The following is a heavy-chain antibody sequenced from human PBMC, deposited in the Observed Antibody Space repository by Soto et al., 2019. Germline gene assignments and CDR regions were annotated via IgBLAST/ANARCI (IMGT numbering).Heavy chain of an antibody. V-gene: IGHV4-30-4*01. CDR1: GGSVGCGDYY. D-gene: IGHD1-26*01. CDR3: ARGKWELRLSPVC. Sequence: QVQLQESGPGLVKPSQTLSLACTVSGGSVGCGDYYWSWIRQTPGKGLEWIGHISYSGGTYYNPSLQSRLIISVDTTKNQFSLRLNSVTAADTAVYYFARGKWELRLSPVCCGQGTLVTVSS. J-gene: IGHJ4*02. CDR2: ISYSGGT.